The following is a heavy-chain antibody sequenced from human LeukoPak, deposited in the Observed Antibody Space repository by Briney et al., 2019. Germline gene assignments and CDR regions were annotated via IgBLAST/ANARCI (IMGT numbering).Heavy chain of an antibody. J-gene: IGHJ4*02. CDR1: GGSFSGYY. V-gene: IGHV4-34*01. CDR3: ARGQQLVRY. D-gene: IGHD6-13*01. Sequence: SETLSLTCAVYGGSFSGYYWSWIRQPPGKGLEWIGEINHSGSTNYNPSLKSRVTISVDTSKNQFSLRLSSVTAADTAVYYCARGQQLVRYWGQGTLVTVSS. CDR2: INHSGST.